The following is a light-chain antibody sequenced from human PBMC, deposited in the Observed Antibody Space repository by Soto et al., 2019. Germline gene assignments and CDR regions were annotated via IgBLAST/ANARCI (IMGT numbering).Light chain of an antibody. J-gene: IGKJ4*02. V-gene: IGKV3-11*01. CDR2: DAS. CDR3: QQRSNWPG. Sequence: EIVLTQSPATLSFSPGERATLSCRASQSVSSYLAWYQQKPGQAPRLLIYDASNRATGIPARFSGSGSGTDFTLTISSLEPEDFAVYYCQQRSNWPGFGGGTKVEIK. CDR1: QSVSSY.